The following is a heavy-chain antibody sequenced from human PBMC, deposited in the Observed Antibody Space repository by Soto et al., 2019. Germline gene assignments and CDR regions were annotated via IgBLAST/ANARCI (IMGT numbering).Heavy chain of an antibody. J-gene: IGHJ1*01. D-gene: IGHD5-12*01. CDR3: EGSWT. Sequence: EVQVLESGGGLVQPGGSLRLSCAASGFTIRNYAMSWVRQAPGKALEWVAGISGTTDRTYYRDSVEGRFTIFKETSKNTLYLEMNSRIAEDTTLYRCEGSWTWGQGTLVTVSS. CDR1: GFTIRNYA. CDR2: ISGTTDRT. V-gene: IGHV3-23*02.